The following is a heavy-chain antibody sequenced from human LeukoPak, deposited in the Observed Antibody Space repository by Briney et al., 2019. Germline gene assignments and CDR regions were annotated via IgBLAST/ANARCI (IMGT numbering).Heavy chain of an antibody. CDR2: IGTAGDT. Sequence: TGGSLRLSCAASGFIFSSYDMHWVRQATGKGLEWVSAIGTAGDTYYPGSVKGRFTISRENAKNSLYLQMNSLRAGDTAVYYCARDKSVAVAEGVYYYYGMDVWGQGTTVTVSS. V-gene: IGHV3-13*04. CDR1: GFIFSSYD. CDR3: ARDKSVAVAEGVYYYYGMDV. J-gene: IGHJ6*02. D-gene: IGHD6-19*01.